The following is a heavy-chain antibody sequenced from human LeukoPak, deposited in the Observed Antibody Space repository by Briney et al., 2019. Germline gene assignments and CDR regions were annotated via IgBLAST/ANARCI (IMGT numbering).Heavy chain of an antibody. D-gene: IGHD3-22*01. CDR3: ARESVRRISMRAKGYLDY. Sequence: GGSLRLSCAGSGFVYTAFWMSWVRQVPGKGLEWVANIKQDGSEKYYVDSVNGRFTISRDNAKNTLFLQMDNLRADDTAIYYCARESVRRISMRAKGYLDYWGRGTRVTASS. V-gene: IGHV3-7*03. CDR1: GFVYTAFW. CDR2: IKQDGSEK. J-gene: IGHJ4*02.